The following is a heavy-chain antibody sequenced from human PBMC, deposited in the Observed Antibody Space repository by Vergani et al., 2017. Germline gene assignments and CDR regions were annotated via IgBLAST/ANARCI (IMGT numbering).Heavy chain of an antibody. Sequence: QVQLVQSGAEVKKPGASVKVSCKASGYAFTSHHLQWVRQAPGQGFEWMGIINPSDGTTSYAQRFQGRVTLTRDTSTSTVYMELRSLRSDDTAIYYCALYGVKPNSNWFDPWGPGTLVTVSS. CDR1: GYAFTSHH. V-gene: IGHV1-46*01. D-gene: IGHD1-14*01. CDR2: INPSDGTT. J-gene: IGHJ5*02. CDR3: ALYGVKPNSNWFDP.